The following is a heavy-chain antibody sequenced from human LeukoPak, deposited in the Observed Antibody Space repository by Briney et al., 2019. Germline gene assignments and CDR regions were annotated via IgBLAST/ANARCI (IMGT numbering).Heavy chain of an antibody. V-gene: IGHV3-21*01. Sequence: GGSLRLSCAACRFTFSSYSMNWVRQAPGKGLGWISSISSSSSYIYYADSVKGRFTISRDNAKNSLYLQMNSLRAEDTAVYYCAKDHFIGGWGDFDYWGQGTLVTVSS. CDR3: AKDHFIGGWGDFDY. D-gene: IGHD3-16*01. CDR2: ISSSSSYI. CDR1: RFTFSSYS. J-gene: IGHJ4*02.